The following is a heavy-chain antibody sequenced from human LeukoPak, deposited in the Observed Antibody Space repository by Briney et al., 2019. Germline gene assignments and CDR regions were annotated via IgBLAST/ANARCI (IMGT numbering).Heavy chain of an antibody. V-gene: IGHV3-23*01. Sequence: QTGGSLRLSCEVSGLTFSSYSMNWVRQAPGKGLEWVSAISGSGGSTYYADSVKGRFTISRDNSKNTLYLQMNSLRAEDTAVYYCAKFMVAMYYYDSSGYYPDYWGRGTLVTVSS. J-gene: IGHJ4*02. CDR3: AKFMVAMYYYDSSGYYPDY. D-gene: IGHD3-22*01. CDR2: ISGSGGST. CDR1: GLTFSSYS.